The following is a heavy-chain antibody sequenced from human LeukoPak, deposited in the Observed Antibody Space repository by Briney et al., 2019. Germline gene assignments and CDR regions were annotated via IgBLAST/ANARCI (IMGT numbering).Heavy chain of an antibody. J-gene: IGHJ6*02. Sequence: GGSLRLSCAAPGFTFSSYAMSWVRQAPGKGLEWVSSISGNSGSTYYADSVKGRFTISRDNSKNTLYLQMNGLRAEDTAVYYCAKDPGPYYYGMDVWGQGTTVTVSS. CDR1: GFTFSSYA. CDR3: AKDPGPYYYGMDV. V-gene: IGHV3-23*01. CDR2: ISGNSGST.